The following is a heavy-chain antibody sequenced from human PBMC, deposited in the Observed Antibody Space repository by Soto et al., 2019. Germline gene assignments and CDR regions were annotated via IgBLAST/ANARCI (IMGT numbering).Heavy chain of an antibody. Sequence: PSETMSLTCAVYGGSFSGYYWSWIRQPPGKGLEWIGQINNSGSTNCNPSLKSRVSISVGTSNNQFSLKLSSVTAADTAVYYCARGRGDGYNQDWYFDLWGRGTLVTVSS. J-gene: IGHJ2*01. CDR2: INNSGST. CDR1: GGSFSGYY. V-gene: IGHV4-34*01. CDR3: ARGRGDGYNQDWYFDL. D-gene: IGHD3-10*01.